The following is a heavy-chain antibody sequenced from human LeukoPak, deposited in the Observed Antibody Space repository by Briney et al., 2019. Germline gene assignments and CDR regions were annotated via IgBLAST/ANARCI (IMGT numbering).Heavy chain of an antibody. CDR3: ARVSYYGSGSPTEQAYFDY. Sequence: GESLKISCKGSGYSVTSYWIGWVRQMPGKGLEWMGIIYPGDSDTRYSPSFQGQVTISADKSISTAYLQWSSLKASDTAMYYCARVSYYGSGSPTEQAYFDYWGQGTLVTVSS. CDR1: GYSVTSYW. D-gene: IGHD3-10*01. V-gene: IGHV5-51*01. J-gene: IGHJ4*02. CDR2: IYPGDSDT.